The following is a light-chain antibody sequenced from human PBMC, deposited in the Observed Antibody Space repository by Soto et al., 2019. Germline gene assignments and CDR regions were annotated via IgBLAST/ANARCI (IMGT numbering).Light chain of an antibody. CDR1: TGAVTSGHF. V-gene: IGLV7-46*01. CDR3: LLSYSGTVL. J-gene: IGLJ2*01. Sequence: QAVVTQEPSLTVSPGGTVTLTCGSSTGAVTSGHFPYWFQQKPGQAPKTLIYDTRNKHSWTPARFSGSLLGGKAALTLSGAQPEDEAEYYCLLSYSGTVLFGGGTKVTVL. CDR2: DTR.